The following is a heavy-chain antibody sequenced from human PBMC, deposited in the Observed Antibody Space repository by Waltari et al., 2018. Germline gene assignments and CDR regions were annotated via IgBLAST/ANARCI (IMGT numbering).Heavy chain of an antibody. V-gene: IGHV3-53*02. CDR2: IYSGGST. CDR1: GFTVSSNY. Sequence: EVQLVETGGGLIQPGGSLRLSCAASGFTVSSNYMSWVRQAPGKGLEWGSVIYSGGSTSNADSVTGRFTISRDNSKNTLYLQMNSLRAEDTAVYYCARGPFYYMDVWGKGTTVTVSS. CDR3: ARGPFYYMDV. J-gene: IGHJ6*03.